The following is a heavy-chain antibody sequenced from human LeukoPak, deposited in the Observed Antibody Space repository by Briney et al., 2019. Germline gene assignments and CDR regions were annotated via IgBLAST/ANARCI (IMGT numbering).Heavy chain of an antibody. CDR1: GGSISSYY. CDR3: VRGPYSSGWYEVHFQH. V-gene: IGHV4-4*09. Sequence: SETLSLTCTVSGGSISSYYWSWIRQPPGKGLEWIGYIYSSGSTYYNPSLKSRVAISVDTSKNQFSLKLSSVSAADTAVYYCVRGPYSSGWYEVHFQHWGQGTLVTVSS. CDR2: IYSSGST. D-gene: IGHD6-19*01. J-gene: IGHJ1*01.